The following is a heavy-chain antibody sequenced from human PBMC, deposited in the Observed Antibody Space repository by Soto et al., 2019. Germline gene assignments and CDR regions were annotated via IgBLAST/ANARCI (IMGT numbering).Heavy chain of an antibody. CDR3: AKEAEDVIVATTNYYYYYMDV. V-gene: IGHV3-23*01. J-gene: IGHJ6*03. D-gene: IGHD5-12*01. CDR2: ISGSGGST. CDR1: GFTFSSYA. Sequence: GGSLRLSCAASGFTFSSYAMSWVRQAPGKGLEWVSAISGSGGSTYYADSVKGRFTISRDNSKNTLYLQMNSLRAEDTAVYYCAKEAEDVIVATTNYYYYYMDVWGKGTTVTVSS.